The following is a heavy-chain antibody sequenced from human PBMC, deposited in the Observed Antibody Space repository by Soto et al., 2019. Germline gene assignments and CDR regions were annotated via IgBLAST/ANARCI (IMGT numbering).Heavy chain of an antibody. D-gene: IGHD2-15*01. CDR3: AVYCSGGSCYPTRDAFDI. Sequence: ASVKVSCKASGGTFSSYAISWVRQAPGQGHEWMGGIIPIFGTANYAQKFQGRVTITADESTSTAYMELSSLRSEDTAVYYCAVYCSGGSCYPTRDAFDIWGQGTMVTVSS. J-gene: IGHJ3*02. CDR2: IIPIFGTA. CDR1: GGTFSSYA. V-gene: IGHV1-69*13.